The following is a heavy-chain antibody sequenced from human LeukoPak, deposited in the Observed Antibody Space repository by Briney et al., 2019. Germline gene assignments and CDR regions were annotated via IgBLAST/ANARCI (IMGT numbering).Heavy chain of an antibody. D-gene: IGHD4-23*01. CDR2: ISYDGSNK. CDR3: VLGHYGGLFDN. V-gene: IGHV3-30-3*01. CDR1: GFTFSSYD. J-gene: IGHJ4*02. Sequence: PGGSLRLSCAASGFTFSSYDMHWVRQAPGKGLEWVAVISYDGSNKDYADSVKGRFTISRDNSKNTLYVQMNSLRVEDTAVYYCVLGHYGGLFDNWGQGTLVTVSS.